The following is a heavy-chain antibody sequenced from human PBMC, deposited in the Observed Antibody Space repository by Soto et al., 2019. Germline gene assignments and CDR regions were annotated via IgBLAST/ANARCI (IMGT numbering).Heavy chain of an antibody. J-gene: IGHJ4*02. Sequence: GGSLRLSCAASGFTFDDYAMHWVRQAPGKGLEWVSGISWNSGSIGYADSVKGRFTISRDNAKNSLYLQMNSLRAEDTALYYCARSEVTLGSLDYWGQGTLVTVSS. CDR1: GFTFDDYA. CDR2: ISWNSGSI. V-gene: IGHV3-9*01. CDR3: ARSEVTLGSLDY. D-gene: IGHD4-4*01.